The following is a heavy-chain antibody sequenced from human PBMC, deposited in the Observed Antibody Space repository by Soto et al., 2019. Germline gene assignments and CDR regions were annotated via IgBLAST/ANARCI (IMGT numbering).Heavy chain of an antibody. CDR1: GFSLSSNEVG. CDR3: AHRGGAAAGTDFFDY. V-gene: IGHV2-5*02. J-gene: IGHJ4*02. D-gene: IGHD6-13*01. Sequence: QITLKESGPALVKPTQTLTLTCTFSGFSLSSNEVGVGWIRQPPGKALEWLALIYWDGDNHYSPSMKSRLTITTDTSKTQVVLTMTTMDPVDTATYYCAHRGGAAAGTDFFDYWGQGTLVTVSS. CDR2: IYWDGDN.